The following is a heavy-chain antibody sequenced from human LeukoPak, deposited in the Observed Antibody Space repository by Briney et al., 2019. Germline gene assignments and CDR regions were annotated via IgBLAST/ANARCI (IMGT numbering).Heavy chain of an antibody. CDR1: GGSCDDYY. CDR3: ARGRDRSKAGDL. Sequence: SETLSLTCAVHGGSCDDYYCSWIRQPPGKGLEWIGEIHPSGIFYYNSSLMSRVTISIDTSKSQFSLRLTSVTAADTAFYYCARGRDRSKAGDLWGQGSLVTVSA. CDR2: IHPSGIF. J-gene: IGHJ1*01. V-gene: IGHV4-34*01. D-gene: IGHD2-21*02.